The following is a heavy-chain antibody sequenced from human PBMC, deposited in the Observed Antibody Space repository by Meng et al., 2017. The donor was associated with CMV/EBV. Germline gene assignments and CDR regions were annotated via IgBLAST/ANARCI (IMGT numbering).Heavy chain of an antibody. CDR1: GFTFSNAW. CDR2: IKSKTDGGTT. CDR3: ITDLAMVVTL. V-gene: IGHV3-15*01. D-gene: IGHD4-23*01. J-gene: IGHJ4*02. Sequence: GESLKISCAASGFTFSNAWMSWVRQAPGKGLEWVGRIKSKTDGGTTGYAAPVKGRFTISRDDSKNTLYLQMNSLKTEDTAVYYCITDLAMVVTLWGQGTLVTVSS.